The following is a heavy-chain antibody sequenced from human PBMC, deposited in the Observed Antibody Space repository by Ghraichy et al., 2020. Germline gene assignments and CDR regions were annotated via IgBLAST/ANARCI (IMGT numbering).Heavy chain of an antibody. CDR2: IKQDVSEK. D-gene: IGHD3-3*01. J-gene: IGHJ6*03. Sequence: GESLNISCTASGFTFSRFSMSWVRQAPGKGMEWVANIKQDVSEKYYVDSVKGRFTISRDNAKKSLYLQMKSLRGDDTAVYYCAREVILEWLLCGYYYYYYRDVWGKGTTVTVSS. V-gene: IGHV3-7*03. CDR3: AREVILEWLLCGYYYYYYRDV. CDR1: GFTFSRFS.